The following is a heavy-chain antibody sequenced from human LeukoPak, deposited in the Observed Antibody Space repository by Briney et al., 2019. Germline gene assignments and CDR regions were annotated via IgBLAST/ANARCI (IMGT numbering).Heavy chain of an antibody. CDR2: ISGSGGVT. CDR1: GFTFSSYA. Sequence: PGGSLRLSCAASGFTFSSYAMNWVRQVPGKGLEWVSSISGSGGVTEYAEYVKGRFTISRDNSRNTLFLQMNSLRAEDTALYYCAKDYALYYFDYWGQGTPVTVSS. V-gene: IGHV3-23*01. D-gene: IGHD2-2*01. J-gene: IGHJ4*02. CDR3: AKDYALYYFDY.